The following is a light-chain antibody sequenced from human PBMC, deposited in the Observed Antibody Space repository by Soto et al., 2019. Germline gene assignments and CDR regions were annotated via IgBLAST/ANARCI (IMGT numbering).Light chain of an antibody. Sequence: IVLTQSPGTLSLSPGERATLSCRASQSVSSSYLAWYQQKPGQAPRLLIYGASSRATGIPDRFSGSGSGTDFTLTISRLEPEDFAVYYCQQYNNWPGTFGQGTKVDIK. CDR1: QSVSSSY. V-gene: IGKV3-20*01. CDR3: QQYNNWPGT. J-gene: IGKJ1*01. CDR2: GAS.